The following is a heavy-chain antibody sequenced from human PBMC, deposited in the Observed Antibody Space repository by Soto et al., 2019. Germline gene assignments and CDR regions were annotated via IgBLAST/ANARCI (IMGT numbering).Heavy chain of an antibody. CDR1: GFTFSSYA. Sequence: LRLSCTPSGFTFSSYAMSWVRQAPGKGLEWVSAISGSGGSTYYADSVKGRFTISRDNSKNTLYLQMNSLRAEDTAVYYCAKWAGNRNPYYYGMDVWGQGTTVTVSS. J-gene: IGHJ6*02. V-gene: IGHV3-23*01. CDR3: AKWAGNRNPYYYGMDV. CDR2: ISGSGGST.